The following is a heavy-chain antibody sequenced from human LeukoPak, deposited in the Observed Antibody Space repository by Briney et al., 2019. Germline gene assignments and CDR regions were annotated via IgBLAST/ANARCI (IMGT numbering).Heavy chain of an antibody. CDR3: ARDLAWGAY. V-gene: IGHV3-21*01. J-gene: IGHJ4*02. CDR1: GFTFSSYA. Sequence: GGSLRLSCEASGFTFSSYAIRWVRQAPGKGLEWVSSITSSSSSIYSADSVKGRLTISRDNAKNSLYLEMNSLRDEDTAVYYCARDLAWGAYWGQGTLVTVSS. D-gene: IGHD4/OR15-4a*01. CDR2: ITSSSSSI.